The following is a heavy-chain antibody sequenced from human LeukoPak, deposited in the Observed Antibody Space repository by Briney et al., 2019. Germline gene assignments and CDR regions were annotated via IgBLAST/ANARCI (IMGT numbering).Heavy chain of an antibody. J-gene: IGHJ4*02. V-gene: IGHV4-4*07. CDR3: ARDLSSRGVISLDY. D-gene: IGHD3-10*01. CDR1: GGSISNYY. CDR2: IYSDGRT. Sequence: SETLSLTCTVSGGSISNYYWSWIRQPAGKGLEWIGRIYSDGRTNYDLSLSSRLAMSVDTSKNQFSLKLSSVTAADTAVYYCARDLSSRGVISLDYWGQGTLITVSS.